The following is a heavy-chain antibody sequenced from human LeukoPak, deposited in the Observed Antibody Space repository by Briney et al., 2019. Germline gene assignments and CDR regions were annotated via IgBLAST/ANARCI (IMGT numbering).Heavy chain of an antibody. V-gene: IGHV4-61*02. D-gene: IGHD5-18*01. Sequence: PSETLSLTCTVSGGSIRSGSYYWSWIRQPAGKGLEWIGRIYTSGSTNYNPSLKSRVTISVDTSKNQFSLKLSSVTAADTAVYYCARDPRGYSYGYLWPVGKGGFDYWGQGTLVTVSS. CDR2: IYTSGST. CDR3: ARDPRGYSYGYLWPVGKGGFDY. J-gene: IGHJ4*02. CDR1: GGSIRSGSYY.